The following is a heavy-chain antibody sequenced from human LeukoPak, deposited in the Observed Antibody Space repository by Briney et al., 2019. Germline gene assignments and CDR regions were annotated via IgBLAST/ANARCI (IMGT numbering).Heavy chain of an antibody. D-gene: IGHD3-16*01. V-gene: IGHV1-69*06. Sequence: GASVKVSCKASGGTFSSYAISWVRQAPGQGLEWMGGIIPIFGTANYAQKFQGRVTITADKSTSTAYMELSSLRSEDTAVYYCARQLWAPGFLDAFDIWGQGTMVTVSS. J-gene: IGHJ3*02. CDR2: IIPIFGTA. CDR3: ARQLWAPGFLDAFDI. CDR1: GGTFSSYA.